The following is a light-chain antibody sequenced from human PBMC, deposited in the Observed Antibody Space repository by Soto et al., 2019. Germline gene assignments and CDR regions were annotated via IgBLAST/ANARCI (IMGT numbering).Light chain of an antibody. CDR2: AAS. CDR1: QSISSY. CDR3: QQNYSTPSFT. V-gene: IGKV1-39*01. Sequence: DIQMTQSPSSLSASVGDRVTITCRASQSISSYLNWYQQKPGKAPKLLIYAASSLQSGVPSRFSGSGSGTDFTLTISSLQPEDFATYYCQQNYSTPSFTFGPGTKVDIK. J-gene: IGKJ3*01.